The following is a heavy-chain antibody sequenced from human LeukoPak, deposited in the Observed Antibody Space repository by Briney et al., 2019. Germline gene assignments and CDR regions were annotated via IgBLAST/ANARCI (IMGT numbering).Heavy chain of an antibody. J-gene: IGHJ4*02. CDR1: GFIFSSYG. D-gene: IGHD2-15*01. CDR2: ISYDGTKK. V-gene: IGHV3-30*18. Sequence: GSLRLSCAASGFIFSSYGIHWVRQAPGEGLEWVAVISYDGTKKYYGDSVKGRFTISRDNSKNTVFLQMNSLRAEDTAVYYCAKGAGECSGGSCYGVDWGQGTLVTVSS. CDR3: AKGAGECSGGSCYGVD.